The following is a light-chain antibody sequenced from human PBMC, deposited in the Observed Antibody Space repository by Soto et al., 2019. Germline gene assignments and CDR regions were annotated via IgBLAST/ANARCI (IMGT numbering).Light chain of an antibody. Sequence: QSALTQPASVSGSPGQSITISCTGTSSDVGGYNYVSWYQQHPGKAPKLMIYDVSNRSSGVSNRFSGSKSGNTASLTISGLQAEDEVDYYCSSYTGSSTLYVFGTGTKLTVL. J-gene: IGLJ1*01. V-gene: IGLV2-14*01. CDR1: SSDVGGYNY. CDR3: SSYTGSSTLYV. CDR2: DVS.